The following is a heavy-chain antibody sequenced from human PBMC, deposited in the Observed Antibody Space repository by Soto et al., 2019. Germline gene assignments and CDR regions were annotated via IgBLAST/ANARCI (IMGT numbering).Heavy chain of an antibody. CDR1: GFTFSHYL. CDR3: AKVPLSLKFYDY. Sequence: EVQLSDSGGGLVQPGGSLRLSCAASGFTFSHYLLNWVRQAPGKGLEWGSGISGSGTNTYYADSVKGRFTISRDNSKNTLYLQMNSLTAADTAIYYCAKVPLSLKFYDYWGQGTQVTVSP. CDR2: ISGSGTNT. V-gene: IGHV3-23*01. J-gene: IGHJ4*02.